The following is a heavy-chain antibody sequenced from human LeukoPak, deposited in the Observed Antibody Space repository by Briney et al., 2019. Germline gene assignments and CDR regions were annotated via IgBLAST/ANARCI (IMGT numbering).Heavy chain of an antibody. D-gene: IGHD2-2*01. CDR1: GGSISNTYY. Sequence: PSETLSLTCTVSGGSISNTYYWGWIRQPPGRGLEWIGIIYYSGSTYYNPSLKSRVTISVATSKNQFSLKLSPVTAADTAVYYCARQYCTSTTCWGYFDYWGQGTLVTVSS. J-gene: IGHJ4*02. CDR3: ARQYCTSTTCWGYFDY. V-gene: IGHV4-39*01. CDR2: IYYSGST.